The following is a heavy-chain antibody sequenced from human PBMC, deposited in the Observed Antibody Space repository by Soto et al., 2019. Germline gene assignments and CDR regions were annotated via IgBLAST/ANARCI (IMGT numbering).Heavy chain of an antibody. Sequence: SQTLSLTCAISGDSVSSNSAAWNWIRQSPSGGLEWLGRTYYRSKWYNDYAVSVKSRITINPDTSKNQFSLQLNSVTPEDTAVYYCARDPVDTAMVTDAFDIWGQGTMVTVSS. J-gene: IGHJ3*02. V-gene: IGHV6-1*01. CDR2: TYYRSKWYN. CDR3: ARDPVDTAMVTDAFDI. CDR1: GDSVSSNSAA. D-gene: IGHD5-18*01.